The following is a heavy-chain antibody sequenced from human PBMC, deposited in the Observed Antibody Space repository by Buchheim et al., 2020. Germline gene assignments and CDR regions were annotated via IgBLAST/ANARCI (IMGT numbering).Heavy chain of an antibody. CDR2: IGGSGTST. CDR1: GFTFSSFA. D-gene: IGHD2-15*01. Sequence: EVQLLESGGDLVQPGGSLRLSCAASGFTFSSFAMTWVRQAPGKGLEWVSTIGGSGTSTYYADSVKGRFTISRDNSTNTLYLQMNSLRAEDTAVYYCAKKGGGSWFPDYWGQGTL. V-gene: IGHV3-23*01. CDR3: AKKGGGSWFPDY. J-gene: IGHJ4*02.